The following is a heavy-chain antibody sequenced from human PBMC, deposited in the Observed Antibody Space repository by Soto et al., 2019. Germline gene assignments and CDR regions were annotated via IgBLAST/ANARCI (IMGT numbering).Heavy chain of an antibody. V-gene: IGHV4-30-4*01. Sequence: QVQLQESGPGLVKPSQTLSLTCAVSGGSISSGGAYYWSWIRQSPGNGLEWIAYIHYSGSTYYNSSLKCRVTMSVDRAKNQFSLQVSSVTAADTAVDYCARSPKGLGNLDYWGEGTLVTVSS. J-gene: IGHJ4*02. CDR1: GGSISSGGAYY. CDR3: ARSPKGLGNLDY. CDR2: IHYSGST. D-gene: IGHD3-10*01.